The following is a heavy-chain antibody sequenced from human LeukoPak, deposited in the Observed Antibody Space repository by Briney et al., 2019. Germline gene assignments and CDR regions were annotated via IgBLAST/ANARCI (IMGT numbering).Heavy chain of an antibody. Sequence: GGSLRLSCAASGFAFSCYSMNWVRQAPGKGLEWVSSISTGSSYIYYADSVKGRFTISRDNAKNSLYLQMNSLRAEDTAVYYCARRSPSRYEYFDYWGQGTLVTVSS. CDR1: GFAFSCYS. D-gene: IGHD5-12*01. J-gene: IGHJ4*02. V-gene: IGHV3-21*01. CDR2: ISTGSSYI. CDR3: ARRSPSRYEYFDY.